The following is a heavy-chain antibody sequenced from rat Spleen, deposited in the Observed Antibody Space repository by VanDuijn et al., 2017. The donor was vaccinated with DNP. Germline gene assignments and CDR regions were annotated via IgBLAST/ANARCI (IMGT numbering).Heavy chain of an antibody. CDR1: GFTFSNFD. Sequence: EVQLVESGGGLVQPGRSMKLSCAASGFTFSNFDMAWVRQAPKKGLEWVATIHSDGSSTYYRDSVRGRFTVSRDDSTSTLYLQMDSLRSEDTATYYCTRGGTYYFDYWGQGTLVTVSS. CDR2: IHSDGSST. CDR3: TRGGTYYFDY. D-gene: IGHD1-9*01. V-gene: IGHV5-25*01. J-gene: IGHJ3*01.